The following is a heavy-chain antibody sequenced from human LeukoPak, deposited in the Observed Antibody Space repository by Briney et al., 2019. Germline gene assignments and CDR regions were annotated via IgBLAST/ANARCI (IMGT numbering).Heavy chain of an antibody. J-gene: IGHJ4*02. D-gene: IGHD5-18*01. V-gene: IGHV3-43D*03. CDR3: AKGGYSYGPFDY. CDR1: GFTFDDYA. CDR2: ISWDGVNT. Sequence: GGSLRLSCAASGFTFDDYAMHWVRQAPGKGLEWVSLISWDGVNTYYADSVRGRFTISRDNSKNSLYLQMNSLRAEDTALYYCAKGGYSYGPFDYWGQGTLVTVSS.